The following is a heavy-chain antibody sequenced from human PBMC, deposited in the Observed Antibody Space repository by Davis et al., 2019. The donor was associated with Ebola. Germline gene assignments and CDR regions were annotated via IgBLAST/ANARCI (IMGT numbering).Heavy chain of an antibody. CDR1: GYSFTSYW. CDR3: ASSPYYYYGMDV. V-gene: IGHV5-10-1*01. J-gene: IGHJ6*02. CDR2: IDPSDSYT. Sequence: GESLKISCKGSGYSFTSYWISWVRQMLGKGLEWMGRIDPSDSYTNYSPSFQGHVTISADKSISTAYLQWSSLKASDTAMYYCASSPYYYYGMDVWGQGTTVTVSS.